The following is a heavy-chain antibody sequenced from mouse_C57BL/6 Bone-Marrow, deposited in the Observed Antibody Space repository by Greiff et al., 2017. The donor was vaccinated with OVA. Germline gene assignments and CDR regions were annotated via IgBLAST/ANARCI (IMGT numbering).Heavy chain of an antibody. CDR2: ISSGSSTI. D-gene: IGHD2-1*01. CDR3: AGGGYGNYPYAMDY. CDR1: GFTFSDYG. Sequence: EVKVVESGGGLVKPGGSLKLSCAASGFTFSDYGMHWVRQAPEKGLEWVAYISSGSSTIYYADTVKGRFTISRDNAKNTLFLQMNSLRSEETAMDYGAGGGYGNYPYAMDYWGQGTSVTVSS. V-gene: IGHV5-17*01. J-gene: IGHJ4*01.